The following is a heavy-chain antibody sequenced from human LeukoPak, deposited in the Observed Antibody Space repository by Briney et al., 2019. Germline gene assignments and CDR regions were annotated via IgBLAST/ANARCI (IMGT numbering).Heavy chain of an antibody. CDR2: ISGSGGST. D-gene: IGHD5-24*01. CDR1: GFTFSSYA. CDR3: AKAKGMATMTHLDY. V-gene: IGHV3-23*01. J-gene: IGHJ4*02. Sequence: PGGSLRLSCAASGFTFSSYAISWVCQPPGKGLEWVSAISGSGGSTYCADSVKGRFTSPRDNSKNTLYLQMNSLRAEDTAVYYCAKAKGMATMTHLDYWGQGTLVTVSS.